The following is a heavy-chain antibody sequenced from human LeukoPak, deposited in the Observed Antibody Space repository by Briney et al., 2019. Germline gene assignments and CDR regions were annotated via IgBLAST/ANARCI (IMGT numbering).Heavy chain of an antibody. V-gene: IGHV3-49*04. J-gene: IGHJ4*02. CDR1: GFTFGDYA. D-gene: IGHD3-22*01. Sequence: GGSLRLSCTASGFTFGDYAMSWVRQAPGKGLEWVGFIRSKAYGGTTEYAASVKGRFTISRDDSKSIAYLQMNSLKTEDTAVYYCTGEGLVVLFDYWGQGTLVTVSS. CDR3: TGEGLVVLFDY. CDR2: IRSKAYGGTT.